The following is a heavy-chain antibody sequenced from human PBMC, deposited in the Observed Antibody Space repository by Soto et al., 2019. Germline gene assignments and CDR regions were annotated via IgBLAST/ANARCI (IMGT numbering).Heavy chain of an antibody. CDR3: ARDHMVRGVIADNYYYYGMDV. J-gene: IGHJ6*02. V-gene: IGHV3-30-3*01. CDR1: GFTFSSYA. D-gene: IGHD3-10*01. Sequence: GGSLRLSCAASGFTFSSYAMHWVRQAPGKGLEWVAVISYDGSNKYYADSVKGRFTISRDNSKNTQYLQMNSLRAEDTAVYYCARDHMVRGVIADNYYYYGMDVWGQGTTVTVSS. CDR2: ISYDGSNK.